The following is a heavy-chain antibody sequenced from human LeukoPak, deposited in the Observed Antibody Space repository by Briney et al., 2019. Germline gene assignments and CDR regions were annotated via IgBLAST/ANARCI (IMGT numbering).Heavy chain of an antibody. CDR1: GFTFSNYA. CDR3: ARDLPPDVTAQDAFDI. CDR2: ISYDGSNN. J-gene: IGHJ3*02. V-gene: IGHV3-30*03. D-gene: IGHD2-21*02. Sequence: PGGSLRPSCAASGFTFSNYAMHWVRQAPGKGLEWIAIISYDGSNNNYADSVKGRFTISRDNSKNTLYLQMNSLRAEDTAVYYCARDLPPDVTAQDAFDIWGQGTMVTVSS.